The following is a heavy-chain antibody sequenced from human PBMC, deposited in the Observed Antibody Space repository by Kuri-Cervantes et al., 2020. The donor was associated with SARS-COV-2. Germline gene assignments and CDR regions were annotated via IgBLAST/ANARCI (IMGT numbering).Heavy chain of an antibody. CDR1: AFTFSSCN. CDR2: ISGSGGST. Sequence: GGSLRLSCAGSAFTFSSCNMFWVRQAPGKGLEWVSAISGSGGSTYYADSVKGRFTISRDNSKNTLYLQMNSLRAEDTAVYYCARSTRITIFVDYWGQGTLVTVSS. CDR3: ARSTRITIFVDY. V-gene: IGHV3-23*01. D-gene: IGHD3-3*01. J-gene: IGHJ4*02.